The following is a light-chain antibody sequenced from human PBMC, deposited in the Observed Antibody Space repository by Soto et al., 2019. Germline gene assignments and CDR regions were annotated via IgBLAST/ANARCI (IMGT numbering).Light chain of an antibody. Sequence: QSVLTQPPSASGSPGQSVTISCTGTSSDVGTYKYVSWYQQHPGKAPKLMIYDVSKRPSGVPDRFSGSKSGNAASLTISGLQAEDEADYYCFSYAGSYTFYVFGTGTKVTVL. CDR3: FSYAGSYTFYV. CDR1: SSDVGTYKY. V-gene: IGLV2-11*01. CDR2: DVS. J-gene: IGLJ1*01.